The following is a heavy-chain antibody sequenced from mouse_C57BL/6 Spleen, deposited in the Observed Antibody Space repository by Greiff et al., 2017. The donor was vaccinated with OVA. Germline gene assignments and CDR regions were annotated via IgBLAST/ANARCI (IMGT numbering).Heavy chain of an antibody. J-gene: IGHJ2*01. V-gene: IGHV3-6*01. Sequence: EVKLVESGPGLVKPSQSLSLTCSVTGYSITSGYYWNWIRQFPGNKLEWMGYISYDGSNNYNPSLKNRISITRDTSKNQFFLKLNSVTTEDTATYYCARGTTVVARDYFDYWGQGTTLTVSS. CDR3: ARGTTVVARDYFDY. CDR2: ISYDGSN. CDR1: GYSITSGYY. D-gene: IGHD1-1*01.